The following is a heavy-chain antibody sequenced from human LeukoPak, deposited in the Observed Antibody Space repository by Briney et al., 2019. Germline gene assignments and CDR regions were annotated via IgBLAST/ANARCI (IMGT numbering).Heavy chain of an antibody. CDR1: GYTFTSYG. V-gene: IGHV1-18*01. CDR2: ISVYDGNT. CDR3: ARDSGYYDSSGYRHAFDI. D-gene: IGHD3-22*01. J-gene: IGHJ3*02. Sequence: GASVKVSCKASGYTFTSYGLSWVRQAPGQGPEWMGWISVYDGNTKYAQKFQGRLIMTTDTSSSTAYMELRSLRFDDTAVYYCARDSGYYDSSGYRHAFDIWGQGTMVTVSS.